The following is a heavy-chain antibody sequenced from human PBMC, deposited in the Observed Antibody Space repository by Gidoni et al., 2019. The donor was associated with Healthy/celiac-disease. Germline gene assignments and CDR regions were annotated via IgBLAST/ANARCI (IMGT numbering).Heavy chain of an antibody. Sequence: QVQLVESGGGVVQRGRVLRLSCAACGFTFSCYGMHGVRQAPGKGLELVAVFWYDGRTHYSAVSVKGRFTISRDDSQNTLYLQMNSLRAEDTAVYYCARDRGSSGWKNWYFDLWGRGTLVTVSS. D-gene: IGHD6-19*01. CDR2: FWYDGRTH. CDR3: ARDRGSSGWKNWYFDL. V-gene: IGHV3-33*01. CDR1: GFTFSCYG. J-gene: IGHJ2*01.